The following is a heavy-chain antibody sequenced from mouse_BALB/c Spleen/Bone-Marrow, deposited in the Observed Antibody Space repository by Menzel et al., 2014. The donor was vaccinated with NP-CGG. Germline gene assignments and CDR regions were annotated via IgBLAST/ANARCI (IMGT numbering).Heavy chain of an antibody. CDR1: GFNIKDTY. V-gene: IGHV14-3*02. CDR3: ARSYGSSPFDY. D-gene: IGHD1-1*01. CDR2: IDPAHGNT. J-gene: IGHJ2*01. Sequence: EVQLVESGAELVRPGASVKLSCTASGFNIKDTYMHWVKQRPEQGLEWIGRIDPAHGNTTYDPKFQGKATITADTSSNTAYLQLSSLTSEDTAVYYCARSYGSSPFDYWGQGTTLTVSS.